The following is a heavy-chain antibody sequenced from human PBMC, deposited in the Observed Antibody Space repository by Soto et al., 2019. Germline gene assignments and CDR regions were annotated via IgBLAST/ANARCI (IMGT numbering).Heavy chain of an antibody. J-gene: IGHJ6*02. CDR2: INPNSGGT. CDR1: GYTFTGYY. Sequence: ASVKVSCKASGYTFTGYYIHWVRQAPGQGLEWMGWINPNSGGTNYAQKFQGWVTMTGDTAISTAYMELSRLKSDDTAIYYCARGDSTDCSNGVCSFFYNHDMDVWGQGTTVTVSS. CDR3: ARGDSTDCSNGVCSFFYNHDMDV. D-gene: IGHD2-8*01. V-gene: IGHV1-2*04.